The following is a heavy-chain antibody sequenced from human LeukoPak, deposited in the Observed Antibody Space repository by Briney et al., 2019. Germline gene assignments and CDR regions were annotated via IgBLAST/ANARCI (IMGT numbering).Heavy chain of an antibody. CDR3: AKDPGGSGSYYLIWTFDY. J-gene: IGHJ4*02. D-gene: IGHD3-10*01. Sequence: PGRSLRLSCAASGFTFSNYGMHWVRQAPGKWLEWVAVISYDGGYKYYADSVKGRFTISRDNSKNTVYLQMNSPRAEDTAPYYCAKDPGGSGSYYLIWTFDYWGQGTLVTVSS. V-gene: IGHV3-30*18. CDR2: ISYDGGYK. CDR1: GFTFSNYG.